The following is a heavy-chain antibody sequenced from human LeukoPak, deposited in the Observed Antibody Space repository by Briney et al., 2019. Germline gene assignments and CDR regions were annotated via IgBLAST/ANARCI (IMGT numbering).Heavy chain of an antibody. CDR2: ICSSGSTI. Sequence: GGSLRLSCAASGFTFSSYEMNWVRQAPGKRLEWVSYICSSGSTIYYADSVKGRFTISRDNAKNSLYLQMNSLRAEDTAVYYCAKDLAVAATEFDDYYDGMDVWGQGTTVTVSS. CDR3: AKDLAVAATEFDDYYDGMDV. CDR1: GFTFSSYE. V-gene: IGHV3-48*03. D-gene: IGHD6-19*01. J-gene: IGHJ6*02.